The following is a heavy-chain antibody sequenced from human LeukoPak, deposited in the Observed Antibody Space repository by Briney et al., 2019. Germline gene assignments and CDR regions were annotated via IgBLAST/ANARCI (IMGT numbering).Heavy chain of an antibody. CDR3: TSSDYTSSDY. Sequence: ASMKVSCKASGYTSTDYYMHWVRQAPGQGLEWMGWIDPRSGGTNFARKFQGRVTMTRDTSISTAYMELSRLTSDDTAVYYCTSSDYTSSDYWGQGTLVTVSS. D-gene: IGHD2-2*02. V-gene: IGHV1-2*02. CDR1: GYTSTDYY. J-gene: IGHJ4*02. CDR2: IDPRSGGT.